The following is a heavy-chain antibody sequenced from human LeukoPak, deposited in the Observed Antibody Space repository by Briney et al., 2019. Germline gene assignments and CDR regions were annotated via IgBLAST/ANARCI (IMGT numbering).Heavy chain of an antibody. CDR1: GFTFSSYA. CDR2: ISGSGGST. V-gene: IGHV3-23*01. J-gene: IGHJ6*03. D-gene: IGHD3-10*01. Sequence: GGSLRLSCAASGFTFSSYAMSWVRQAPGKGLEWVSAISGSGGSTYYADSVKGRFTISRDNSKNTLYLQMNSLRAEDTAVYYCARGLGSGTYTDYYMDGWAKGTTVTVSS. CDR3: ARGLGSGTYTDYYMDG.